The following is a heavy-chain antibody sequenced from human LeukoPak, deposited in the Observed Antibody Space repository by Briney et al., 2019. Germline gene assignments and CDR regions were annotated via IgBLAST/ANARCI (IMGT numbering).Heavy chain of an antibody. CDR1: GGTFSSYA. D-gene: IGHD3-10*01. CDR2: IIPIFGTA. V-gene: IGHV1-69*01. J-gene: IGHJ4*02. Sequence: WASVKVSCKASGGTFSSYAISWVRQAPGQGLEWMGGIIPIFGTANYAQKFQGRVTITADESTSTAYMELSSLRSEDTAVYYCARDYGSGSYSFDYWGQGTLVTVSP. CDR3: ARDYGSGSYSFDY.